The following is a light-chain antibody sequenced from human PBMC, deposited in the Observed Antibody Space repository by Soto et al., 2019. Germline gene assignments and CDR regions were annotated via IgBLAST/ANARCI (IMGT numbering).Light chain of an antibody. CDR2: RNN. Sequence: QSVLTQPPSASGTPGQRGTISCSGSSSNIGSNYVYWYQQLPGTAPKLLIYRNNQRPSGVPDRFSGSKSGTSASLAISGLRSEDEADYYCAAWDDSLSGPSYVFGTGTKLTVL. J-gene: IGLJ1*01. V-gene: IGLV1-47*01. CDR3: AAWDDSLSGPSYV. CDR1: SSNIGSNY.